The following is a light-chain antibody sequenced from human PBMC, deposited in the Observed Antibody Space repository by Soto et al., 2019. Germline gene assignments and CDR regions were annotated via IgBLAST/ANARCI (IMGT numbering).Light chain of an antibody. CDR3: QHYNNWPAGGT. CDR2: DAS. J-gene: IGKJ1*01. CDR1: QSVRRN. V-gene: IGKV3-15*01. Sequence: EIVMTQSPATLSVSPGGEATLSCRASQSVRRNLAWYQQKPGQAPSLLIFDASIRVTGVPARFSGSGSGTEFPLPIRSLQSEDFAVYYCQHYNNWPAGGTFGQGTKVEI.